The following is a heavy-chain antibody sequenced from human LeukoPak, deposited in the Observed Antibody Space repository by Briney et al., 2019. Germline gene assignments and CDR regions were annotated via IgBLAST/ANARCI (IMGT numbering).Heavy chain of an antibody. V-gene: IGHV3-74*01. CDR1: GFTFSSYW. J-gene: IGHJ4*02. CDR2: IDSDGSST. D-gene: IGHD4-17*01. CDR3: ARGKNGDSLFDY. Sequence: GGSLTLSCAASGFTFSSYWMHWVRQAPGKGLVWVSRIDSDGSSTTYADSVKGRFTISRDNAKNTLSLQMNSLRAEDTAVYYCARGKNGDSLFDYWGQGTLVTVSS.